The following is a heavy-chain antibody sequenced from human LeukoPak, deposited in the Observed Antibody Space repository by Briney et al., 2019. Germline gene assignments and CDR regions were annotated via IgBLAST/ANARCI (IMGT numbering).Heavy chain of an antibody. CDR2: ISGSGGST. J-gene: IGHJ4*02. CDR3: AKASLLVYCSSTSCYHWDY. CDR1: GFTFSSYA. Sequence: PGGSLRLSCAASGFTFSSYAMSWVRQAPGKGLEWVSAISGSGGSTYYADSVKGRFTISRDNSKNTLYLQMNSLRAEDTAVYYCAKASLLVYCSSTSCYHWDYWGQGTLVTVSS. V-gene: IGHV3-23*01. D-gene: IGHD2-2*01.